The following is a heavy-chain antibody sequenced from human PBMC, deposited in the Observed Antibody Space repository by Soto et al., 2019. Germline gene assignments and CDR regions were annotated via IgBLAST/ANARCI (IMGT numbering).Heavy chain of an antibody. CDR2: IYYTGST. D-gene: IGHD6-19*01. CDR3: ARVEAVGPTNNWYFDL. J-gene: IGHJ2*01. Sequence: QVQLQESGPGLVKPSETLSLTCTVSGGSVNSGTHYWHWIRQPPGKGLEWVGYIYYTGSTKYNPSLKSRVTISVDTSKNQFSRKLSSLTAADTAEYYCARVEAVGPTNNWYFDLWGRGALGKVSS. CDR1: GGSVNSGTHY. V-gene: IGHV4-61*01.